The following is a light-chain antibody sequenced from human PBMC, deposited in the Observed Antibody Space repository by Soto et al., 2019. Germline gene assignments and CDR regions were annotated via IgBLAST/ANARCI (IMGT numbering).Light chain of an antibody. V-gene: IGKV3-20*01. CDR2: GAS. CDR3: QQYGSSPRT. J-gene: IGKJ1*01. Sequence: ETVLTQSPGTLSLSPGERATLSCRASQTIRSDYLAWYRQTPGHAPRLLIYGASNRATGIADRFSGSGSGTDFTLIISRLEPEDFALYYCQQYGSSPRTFGQGTKVEIK. CDR1: QTIRSDY.